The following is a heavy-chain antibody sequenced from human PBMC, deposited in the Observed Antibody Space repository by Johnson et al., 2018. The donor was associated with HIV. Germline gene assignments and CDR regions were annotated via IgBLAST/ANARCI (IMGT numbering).Heavy chain of an antibody. CDR1: GFTFSNAW. D-gene: IGHD6-19*01. J-gene: IGHJ3*02. CDR3: ARVRRRGWYDNDAFDI. Sequence: VQLVESGGGLVKPGGSLRLSCAASGFTFSNAWMSWVRQAPGKGLEWVGRLKSKTDGGTTAYAAPVKGRFTTSRDDSKTTLYLHMNSMRAEDMAVYYCARVRRRGWYDNDAFDIWGQGTMVTVSS. V-gene: IGHV3-15*01. CDR2: LKSKTDGGTT.